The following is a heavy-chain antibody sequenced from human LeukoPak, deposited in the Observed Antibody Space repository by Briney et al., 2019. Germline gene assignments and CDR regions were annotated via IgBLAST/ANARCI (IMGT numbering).Heavy chain of an antibody. CDR1: GYTFTSYG. V-gene: IGHV1-18*04. CDR2: ISAYNGNT. D-gene: IGHD3-10*01. CDR3: ARGQGPYYYGSGSSTFDY. J-gene: IGHJ4*02. Sequence: AAVKVSCPASGYTFTSYGISWVRQARGQGLAWMGWISAYNGNTNYAQKLQGRVSMTTDTSTSTAYMELRSLRSGDTAVYYCARGQGPYYYGSGSSTFDYWGQGTLVTVSS.